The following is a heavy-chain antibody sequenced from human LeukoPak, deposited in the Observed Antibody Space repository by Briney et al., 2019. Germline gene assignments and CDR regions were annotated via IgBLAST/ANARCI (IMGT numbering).Heavy chain of an antibody. Sequence: GGSLRLSCVASGFTFSSYWMSWVRQAPGRGLEWVANIKQDESEKYYVDSVKGRFTISRDNAKNSLYLQMNSLRAEDTAVYYCARGLHFRVYDSSDYYPYWGQGTLVTVSS. D-gene: IGHD3-22*01. V-gene: IGHV3-7*01. CDR2: IKQDESEK. J-gene: IGHJ4*02. CDR1: GFTFSSYW. CDR3: ARGLHFRVYDSSDYYPY.